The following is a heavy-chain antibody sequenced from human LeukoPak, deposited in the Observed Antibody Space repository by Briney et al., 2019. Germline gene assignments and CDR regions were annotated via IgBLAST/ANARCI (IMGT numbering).Heavy chain of an antibody. CDR1: GFTVSSNY. CDR2: IYSGGST. J-gene: IGHJ3*02. V-gene: IGHV3-53*01. CDR3: ARASTTKDAFDI. Sequence: GGSLRLSCAAPGFTVSSNYMSWVRQAPGKGLGWVSVIYSGGSTYYADSVKGRFTISRDNSKNTLYLQMNSLRAEDTAVYYCARASTTKDAFDIWGQGTMVTVSS. D-gene: IGHD1-26*01.